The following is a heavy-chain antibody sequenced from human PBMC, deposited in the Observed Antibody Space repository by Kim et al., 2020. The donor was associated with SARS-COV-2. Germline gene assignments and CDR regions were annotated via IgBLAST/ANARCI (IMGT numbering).Heavy chain of an antibody. J-gene: IGHJ6*03. CDR1: GFTFSSYA. D-gene: IGHD6-6*01. V-gene: IGHV3-30-3*01. Sequence: GGSLRLSCAASGFTFSSYAMHWVRQAPGKGLEWVAVISYDGSNKYYADSVKGRFTISRDNSKNTLYLQMNSLRAEDTAVYYCARDLDEDSSSAYMDVWGKGTTVTVSS. CDR2: ISYDGSNK. CDR3: ARDLDEDSSSAYMDV.